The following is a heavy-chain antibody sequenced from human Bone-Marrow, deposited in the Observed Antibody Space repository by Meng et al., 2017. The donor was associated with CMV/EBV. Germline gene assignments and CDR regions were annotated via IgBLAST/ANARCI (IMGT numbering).Heavy chain of an antibody. CDR3: AKGPHLVGATDPFDY. CDR1: GFTVSSNY. Sequence: GESLKISCAASGFTVSSNYMSWVRQAPGKGLEWVSAISGSGGSTYYADSVKGRFTISRDNSKNTLYLQMNSLRAEDTAVYYCAKGPHLVGATDPFDYWGQGTLVTVSS. D-gene: IGHD1-26*01. J-gene: IGHJ4*02. CDR2: ISGSGGST. V-gene: IGHV3-23*01.